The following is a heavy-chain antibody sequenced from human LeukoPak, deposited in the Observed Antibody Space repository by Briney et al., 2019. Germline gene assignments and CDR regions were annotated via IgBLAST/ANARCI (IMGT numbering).Heavy chain of an antibody. CDR3: ARSRFGELLANT. J-gene: IGHJ5*02. CDR1: GGSISSGGYS. D-gene: IGHD3-10*01. Sequence: SETLSLTCAVSGGSISSGGYSWSWIRQPPGKGLEWIGYIYHSGSTYYNPSLKSRVTISVDTSKNQFSLKLSSVTAADTAVYYCARSRFGELLANTWGQGTLVTVSS. CDR2: IYHSGST. V-gene: IGHV4-30-2*02.